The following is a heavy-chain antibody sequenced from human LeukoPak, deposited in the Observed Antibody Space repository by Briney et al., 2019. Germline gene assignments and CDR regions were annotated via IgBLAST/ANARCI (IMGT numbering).Heavy chain of an antibody. D-gene: IGHD3-10*01. V-gene: IGHV3-30-3*01. CDR1: GFTFSSYA. Sequence: GRSLRLSCAASGFTFSSYAMHWVRQAPGKGLEWVAVISYDGSNKYYADSVKGRFTISRDNAKNSLYLQMNSLRAEDTAVYYCARGKTYGSGSYRNWGQGTLVTVSS. J-gene: IGHJ4*02. CDR2: ISYDGSNK. CDR3: ARGKTYGSGSYRN.